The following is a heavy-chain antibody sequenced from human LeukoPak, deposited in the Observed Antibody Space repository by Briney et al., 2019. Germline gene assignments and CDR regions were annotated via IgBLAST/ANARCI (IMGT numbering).Heavy chain of an antibody. CDR2: INPNSGGT. V-gene: IGHV1-2*02. J-gene: IGHJ4*02. D-gene: IGHD2-15*01. CDR1: GYTLIGYY. CDR3: ARVRCSGGSCYSGFDY. Sequence: SSVNVSCKASGYTLIGYYMHGVRQAPGRGVDWMGWINPNSGGTNYAQKFQGGVTMTRDTSISTAYLALSRMRSDDTAVYYCARVRCSGGSCYSGFDYWGQGTLVTVSS.